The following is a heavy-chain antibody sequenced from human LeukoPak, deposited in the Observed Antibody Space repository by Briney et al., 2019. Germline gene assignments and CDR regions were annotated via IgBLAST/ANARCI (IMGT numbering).Heavy chain of an antibody. D-gene: IGHD5-18*01. V-gene: IGHV1-69*05. CDR2: IIPIFGTA. J-gene: IGHJ4*02. CDR1: GGTFSSYA. CDR3: ARAGSGYSYGYVGSLDY. Sequence: SVKVSCKASGGTFSSYAISWVRQAPGQGLEWMGGIIPIFGTANYAQKFQGRVTITTDESTSTAYMELSSLRSEDTAVYYCARAGSGYSYGYVGSLDYWGQGTLVTVSS.